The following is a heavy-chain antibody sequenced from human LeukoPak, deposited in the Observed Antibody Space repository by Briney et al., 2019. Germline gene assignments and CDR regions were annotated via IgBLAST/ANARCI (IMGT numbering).Heavy chain of an antibody. CDR3: ARESSVGAHKAFDY. Sequence: PGGSLRLSCAASGFTFSSYWMHWVRQAPGKGLVWVSRINSDGSSTSYADSVKGRFTISRGNAKNTLYLQMNSLRAEDTAVYYCARESSVGAHKAFDYWGQGTLVTVSS. CDR1: GFTFSSYW. J-gene: IGHJ4*02. V-gene: IGHV3-74*01. D-gene: IGHD1-26*01. CDR2: INSDGSST.